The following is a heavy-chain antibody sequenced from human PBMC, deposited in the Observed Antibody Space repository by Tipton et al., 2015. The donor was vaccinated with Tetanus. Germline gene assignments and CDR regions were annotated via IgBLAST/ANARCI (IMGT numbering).Heavy chain of an antibody. CDR2: IKSKTAGETT. J-gene: IGHJ6*03. V-gene: IGHV3-15*06. CDR1: GFTFSNVW. D-gene: IGHD5/OR15-5a*01. Sequence: SLRLSCVASGFTFSNVWMSWVRQAPGKGLEWVGRIKSKTAGETTNYGEAAQGRFTISRDDSKNTLYLQMNSLKTEDTAVYYCSTTPEYNVYGNYYSHMDVWGKGTTVSVSS. CDR3: STTPEYNVYGNYYSHMDV.